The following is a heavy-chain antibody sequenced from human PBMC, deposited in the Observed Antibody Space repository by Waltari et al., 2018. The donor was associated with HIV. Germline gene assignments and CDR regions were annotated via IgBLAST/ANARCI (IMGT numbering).Heavy chain of an antibody. CDR1: GFTFNNAW. D-gene: IGHD1-26*01. CDR2: IKSKTDGGTT. J-gene: IGHJ4*02. Sequence: EVQLVESGGGLVKPGGSLSRSCAASGFTFNNAWMNWVRQAPGKGLEWVGRIKSKTDGGTTDYAAPVKGRFTISRDDSKNTVNLQMTSLKAEDTAVYFCRSGIVRTTDYWGQGTLVTVSS. V-gene: IGHV3-15*01. CDR3: RSGIVRTTDY.